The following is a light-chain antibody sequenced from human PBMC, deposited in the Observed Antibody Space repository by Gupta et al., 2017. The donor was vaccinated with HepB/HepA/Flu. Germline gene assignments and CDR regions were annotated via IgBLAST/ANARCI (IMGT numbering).Light chain of an antibody. J-gene: IGLJ2*01. CDR3: QAWDSRTKVV. CDR1: KLGDKY. Sequence: SYELTQPPSVSVSPGQTASITCSGDKLGDKYACWYQQKPGQSPVLVIYQDSKRPSGIPERFSASNSGNTATLTISGTQAMDEADYYSQAWDSRTKVVFGGGTKLTVL. V-gene: IGLV3-1*01. CDR2: QDS.